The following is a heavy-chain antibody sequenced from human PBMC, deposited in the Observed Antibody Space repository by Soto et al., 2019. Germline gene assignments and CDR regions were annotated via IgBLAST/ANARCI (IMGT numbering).Heavy chain of an antibody. CDR1: GYTFTSYA. J-gene: IGHJ4*02. D-gene: IGHD2-21*02. V-gene: IGHV1-3*01. CDR2: INAGNGNT. Sequence: RASVKVSCKASGYTFTSYAMHWVRQAPGQRLEWMGWINAGNGNTKYSQKFQGRVTITRDTSASTAYMELSSLRSEDTAVYDCARSIVVVTAIDYWGQGNLVTFSS. CDR3: ARSIVVVTAIDY.